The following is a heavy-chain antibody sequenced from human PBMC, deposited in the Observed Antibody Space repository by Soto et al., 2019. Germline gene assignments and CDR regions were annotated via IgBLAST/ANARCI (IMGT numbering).Heavy chain of an antibody. CDR1: AFSFSGCA. D-gene: IGHD5-18*01. J-gene: IGHJ4*02. Sequence: AVGSLRLSWAPSAFSFSGCAMHSGRQASGKGLEWVGRIRSKANSYATAYAASVKGRFTFSRDDSKNTAYLQMNSLKTEDTAVYYCTRPETSYGPIDYWGQGTLVTVSS. CDR3: TRPETSYGPIDY. V-gene: IGHV3-73*01. CDR2: IRSKANSYAT.